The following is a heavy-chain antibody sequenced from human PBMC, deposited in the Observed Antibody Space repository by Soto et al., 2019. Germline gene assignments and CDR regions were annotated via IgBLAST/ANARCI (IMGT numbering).Heavy chain of an antibody. J-gene: IGHJ4*02. V-gene: IGHV3-48*01. CDR3: AKVFSPEGGNYFDY. CDR1: GFTFRSYS. Sequence: GGSLRLSCAASGFTFRSYSMNWVRQAPGKGLEWVSYISSGNRTINYADSVKGRFIISRDNDKNTVYLEMNSLRAEDTAVYYCAKVFSPEGGNYFDYWGQGTLVTVSS. CDR2: ISSGNRTI.